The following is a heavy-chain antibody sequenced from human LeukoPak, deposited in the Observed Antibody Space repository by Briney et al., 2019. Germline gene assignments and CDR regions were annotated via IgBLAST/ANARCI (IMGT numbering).Heavy chain of an antibody. D-gene: IGHD3-9*01. CDR2: INTNTGNP. J-gene: IGHJ6*03. V-gene: IGHV7-4-1*02. CDR3: ARDGLRYFDWLMGGDYYYYYYYMDV. Sequence: ASVKVSYKASGYTFTGYYMHWVRQAPGQGLEWMGWINTNTGNPTYAQGFTGRFVFSLDTSVSTAYLQISSLKAEDTAVYYCARDGLRYFDWLMGGDYYYYYYYMDVWGKGTTVTVSS. CDR1: GYTFTGYY.